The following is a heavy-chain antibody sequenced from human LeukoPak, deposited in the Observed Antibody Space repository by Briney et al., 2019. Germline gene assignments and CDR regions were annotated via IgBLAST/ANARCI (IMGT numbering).Heavy chain of an antibody. CDR2: ISYDGSNK. V-gene: IGHV3-30*18. J-gene: IGHJ6*02. Sequence: GGSLRLSCGASGFTFSSYGIHWVRQAPGKGLEWVAVISYDGSNKYYADSVKGRFTISRDNSKNTLYLQMNSLRAEDTAVYYCAKDRSTLYGMDVWGQGTTVTVSS. CDR1: GFTFSSYG. D-gene: IGHD2-2*01. CDR3: AKDRSTLYGMDV.